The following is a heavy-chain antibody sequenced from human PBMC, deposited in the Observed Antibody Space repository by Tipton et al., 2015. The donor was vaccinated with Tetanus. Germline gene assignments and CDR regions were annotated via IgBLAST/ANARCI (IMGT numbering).Heavy chain of an antibody. Sequence: SLRLSCEGSGFSFSTFWMTWVRQAPGKGLEWVANIKEDGSETYYVDSVKGRFTISRDNAKNLLFLQMNSLRVEDSGVYYCARGLPREPSYLDYWGQGKQVTVSS. J-gene: IGHJ4*02. CDR1: GFSFSTFW. D-gene: IGHD1-26*01. CDR3: ARGLPREPSYLDY. V-gene: IGHV3-7*01. CDR2: IKEDGSET.